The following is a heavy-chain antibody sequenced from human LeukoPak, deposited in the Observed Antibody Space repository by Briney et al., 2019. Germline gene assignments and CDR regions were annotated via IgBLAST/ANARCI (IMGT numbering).Heavy chain of an antibody. J-gene: IGHJ6*03. D-gene: IGHD6-25*01. CDR3: ARLSSDGSYYYYYYMDV. Sequence: SETLSLTCAVYGGSFSDHYWNWIRQPPGKGLEWIGEINHSGTTNYNPSLKSRVTISVDTSKNQFSLKLSSVTAADTAVYYCARLSSDGSYYYYYYMDVWGKGTTVTVSS. CDR1: GGSFSDHY. V-gene: IGHV4-34*01. CDR2: INHSGTT.